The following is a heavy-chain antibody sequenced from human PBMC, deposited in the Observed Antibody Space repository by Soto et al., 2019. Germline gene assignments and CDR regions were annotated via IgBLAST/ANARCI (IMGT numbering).Heavy chain of an antibody. Sequence: GESLKISCKGSGYSFTTYWVTWVRQVPGKGLEWMGRIDPSDSYANYSPSFQGHVTMSADKSISTAYLQWSSLKASDTAMYYCGRVRVDKAEGWFDPWGQGTLVTVSS. CDR3: GRVRVDKAEGWFDP. J-gene: IGHJ5*02. CDR1: GYSFTTYW. D-gene: IGHD5-12*01. CDR2: IDPSDSYA. V-gene: IGHV5-10-1*01.